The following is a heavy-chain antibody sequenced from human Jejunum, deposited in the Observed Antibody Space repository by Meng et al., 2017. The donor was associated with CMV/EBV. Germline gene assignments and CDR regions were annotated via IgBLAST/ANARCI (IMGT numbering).Heavy chain of an antibody. CDR2: LWYDGSRK. D-gene: IGHD3-22*01. J-gene: IGHJ4*02. Sequence: GFTLTRYDIHWIRQFPDTGLEWVAVLWYDGSRKYFADSVQGRFSISRDDSKNTVYLQMNSLRAEDTAVYYCARDNDGSSHYSQFDYWGQGTLVTVSS. V-gene: IGHV3-33*01. CDR1: GFTLTRYD. CDR3: ARDNDGSSHYSQFDY.